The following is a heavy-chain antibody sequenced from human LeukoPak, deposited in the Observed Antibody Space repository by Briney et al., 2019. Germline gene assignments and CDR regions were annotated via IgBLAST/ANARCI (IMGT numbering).Heavy chain of an antibody. Sequence: PGGSLGLSCAASGFTFSSYAMSWVRQAPGKGLEWVSAISGSGGSTYYADSVKGRFTISRDNSKNTLYLQMNSLRAEDTAVYYCARDVPAAISPWFDPWGQGTLVTVSS. V-gene: IGHV3-23*01. CDR1: GFTFSSYA. J-gene: IGHJ5*02. CDR3: ARDVPAAISPWFDP. D-gene: IGHD2-2*02. CDR2: ISGSGGST.